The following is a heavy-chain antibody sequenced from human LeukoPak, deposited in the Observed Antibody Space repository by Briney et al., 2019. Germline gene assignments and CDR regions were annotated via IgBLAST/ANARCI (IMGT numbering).Heavy chain of an antibody. V-gene: IGHV3-48*01. CDR3: ARDYTDQAALDAFDI. D-gene: IGHD3-16*01. J-gene: IGHJ3*02. CDR1: GFTFSDYS. CDR2: ISSSSSTI. Sequence: GGSLRLSCAASGFTFSDYSMNWVRQAPGKGLEWVSYISSSSSTIYYADSVKGRFTISRDNARNSLYLQMNSLRAEDTAVYYCARDYTDQAALDAFDIWGQGTMVTVSS.